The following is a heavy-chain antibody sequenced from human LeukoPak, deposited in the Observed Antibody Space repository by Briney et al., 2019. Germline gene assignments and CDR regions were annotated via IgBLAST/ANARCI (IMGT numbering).Heavy chain of an antibody. V-gene: IGHV4-34*01. CDR2: INHSGST. D-gene: IGHD2-15*01. J-gene: IGHJ2*01. CDR3: ARRRVVVVAATVPSLKRYWYFDL. CDR1: GGSFSGYY. Sequence: SETLSLTCAVYGGSFSGYYWSWIRQPPGKGLEWIGEINHSGSTNYNPSLKSRVTISVDTSKNQFSLKLGSVTAADTAVYYCARRRVVVVAATVPSLKRYWYFDLWGRGTLVTVSS.